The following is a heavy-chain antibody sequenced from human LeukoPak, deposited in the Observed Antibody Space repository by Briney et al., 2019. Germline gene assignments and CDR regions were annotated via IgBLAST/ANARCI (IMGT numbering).Heavy chain of an antibody. D-gene: IGHD6-19*01. CDR3: AKDRIAVAGGNYYFDY. Sequence: PGGSLRRSCAASGFTFSSYAMSWVRQAPGNGLEWVSAISGSGASTYYAYSVKGRFTISRDNSKNKLYLQMNSLRAEDTAVYYCAKDRIAVAGGNYYFDYWGQGTLVTFSS. J-gene: IGHJ4*02. V-gene: IGHV3-23*01. CDR1: GFTFSSYA. CDR2: ISGSGAST.